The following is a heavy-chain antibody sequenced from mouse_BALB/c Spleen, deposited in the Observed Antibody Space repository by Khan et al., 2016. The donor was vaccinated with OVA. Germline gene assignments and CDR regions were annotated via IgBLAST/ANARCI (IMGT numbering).Heavy chain of an antibody. V-gene: IGHV5-9-3*01. Sequence: EVELVESGGGLVKPGGSLKLSCAASGFTFSTYAMPWVRQTPEQRLEWVATISSDGDYTNYHDNFTGRFTISRDNATNTPYLQMSSLTSEDTAMYYCARSPYGNFAYWGQGTLVTVSA. CDR3: ARSPYGNFAY. J-gene: IGHJ3*01. D-gene: IGHD2-1*01. CDR2: ISSDGDYT. CDR1: GFTFSTYA.